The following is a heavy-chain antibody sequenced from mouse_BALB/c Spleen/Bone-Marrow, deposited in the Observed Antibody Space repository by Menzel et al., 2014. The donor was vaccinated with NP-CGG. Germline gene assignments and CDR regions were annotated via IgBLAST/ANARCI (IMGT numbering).Heavy chain of an antibody. D-gene: IGHD2-3*01. CDR3: ARYDGYFDY. Sequence: VQLQQSGAELVRPGTSVKVSCKTSGYAFTDYLMEWLKQRTGQGLEWIGVINPGSGSTNYNEKFKDKATLTADKSSSTAYIQLSSLTSDDSAVYFCARYDGYFDYWGQGTTLTVSS. V-gene: IGHV1-54*01. J-gene: IGHJ2*01. CDR2: INPGSGST. CDR1: GYAFTDYL.